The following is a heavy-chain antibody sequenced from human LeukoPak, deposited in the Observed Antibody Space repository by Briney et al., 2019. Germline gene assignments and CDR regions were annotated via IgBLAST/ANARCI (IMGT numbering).Heavy chain of an antibody. CDR2: MNPNSGNT. Sequence: ASVKVSCKASGYTFTSYDINWVRQATGQGLEWMGWMNPNSGNTGYAQKFQGRVTITRNTSISTAYMELSSLRSEDTAVYYCAREVSVSGYAYYYYGMDVWGQGTTVTVSS. CDR3: AREVSVSGYAYYYYGMDV. D-gene: IGHD5-12*01. V-gene: IGHV1-8*03. J-gene: IGHJ6*02. CDR1: GYTFTSYD.